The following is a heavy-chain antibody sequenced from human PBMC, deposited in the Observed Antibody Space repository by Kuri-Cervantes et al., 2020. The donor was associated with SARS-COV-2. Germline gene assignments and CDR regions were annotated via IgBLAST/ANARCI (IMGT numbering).Heavy chain of an antibody. CDR3: ARDSYYDFWSGYYSY. Sequence: SETLSLTCTVSGGSVSSGSYYWSWIRQPPGKGLEWIGYIYYSGSTNYNPSLKSRVTISVDTSKNQFSLKLSSVTAADTAVYYCARDSYYDFWSGYYSYWGQGTLVTVSS. V-gene: IGHV4-61*01. D-gene: IGHD3-3*01. J-gene: IGHJ4*02. CDR1: GGSVSSGSYY. CDR2: IYYSGST.